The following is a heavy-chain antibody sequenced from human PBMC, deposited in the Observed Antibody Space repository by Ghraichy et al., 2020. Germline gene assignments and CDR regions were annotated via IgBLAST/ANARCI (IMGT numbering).Heavy chain of an antibody. Sequence: LSLTCAASGFTFGSHWMSWVRQAPGKGLEWVANINQAGSEKYYVDSVKGRFTISRDNAKNSLYLQMNSLRADDTAVYYCARDGIAAGVYFDYWGQGTLVTVSS. CDR2: INQAGSEK. CDR3: ARDGIAAGVYFDY. D-gene: IGHD6-13*01. CDR1: GFTFGSHW. V-gene: IGHV3-7*03. J-gene: IGHJ4*02.